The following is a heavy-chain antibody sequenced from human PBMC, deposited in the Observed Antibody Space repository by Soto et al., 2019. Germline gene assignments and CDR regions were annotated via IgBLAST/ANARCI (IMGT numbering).Heavy chain of an antibody. J-gene: IGHJ4*02. CDR1: GYTFTSYY. D-gene: IGHD1-26*01. CDR3: ARDVGAFDY. Sequence: ASVKVSCKASGYTFTSYYMHWVRQAPGQGLEWMGRINPNSGSTSYAQKFQGWVTMTRDTSISTAYMELSRLRSDDTAVYYCARDVGAFDYWGQGTLVTVSS. CDR2: INPNSGST. V-gene: IGHV1-2*04.